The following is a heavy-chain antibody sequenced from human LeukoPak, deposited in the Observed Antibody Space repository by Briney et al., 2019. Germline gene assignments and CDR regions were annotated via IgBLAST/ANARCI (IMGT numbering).Heavy chain of an antibody. J-gene: IGHJ6*03. CDR2: ISAYNGNT. V-gene: IGHV1-18*01. Sequence: ASVKVSCKASGYTFTSYGISWVRRAPGQGLEWMGWISAYNGNTNYAQKLQGRVTMTTDTSTSTAYMELRSLRSDDTAVYYCARVKHDYSNWGDYYYYYMDVWGKGTTVTVSS. D-gene: IGHD4-11*01. CDR3: ARVKHDYSNWGDYYYYYMDV. CDR1: GYTFTSYG.